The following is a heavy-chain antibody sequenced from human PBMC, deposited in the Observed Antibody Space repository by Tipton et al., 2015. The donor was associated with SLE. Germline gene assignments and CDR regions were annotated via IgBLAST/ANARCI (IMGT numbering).Heavy chain of an antibody. Sequence: TLSLTCTVSGGSISSHYWSWIRQPPGRGLEWIGYIYSSGTIKYNPYLMSRATISVDMSKNQFSLKLNSMTAADTAVYYCATTAVAGTDHRYLDLWGRGTLVTVSS. CDR1: GGSISSHY. D-gene: IGHD6-19*01. J-gene: IGHJ2*01. V-gene: IGHV4-59*11. CDR2: IYSSGTI. CDR3: ATTAVAGTDHRYLDL.